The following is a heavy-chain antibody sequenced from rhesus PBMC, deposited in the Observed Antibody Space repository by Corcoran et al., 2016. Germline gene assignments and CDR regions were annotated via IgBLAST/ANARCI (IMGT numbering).Heavy chain of an antibody. CDR1: GCPTRSNW. Sequence: QLQLQESGPGLVKPSETLSLTCAVSGCPTRSNWWSWSRQPPGKGLEWIGRVSGSGGSTSYNPSLKSRVTISTDTSKNQFSLKLSSVTAADTAVYYCARQNSGWYYFDYWGQGVLVTVSS. CDR3: ARQNSGWYYFDY. D-gene: IGHD6-31*01. J-gene: IGHJ4*01. CDR2: VSGSGGST. V-gene: IGHV4-173*01.